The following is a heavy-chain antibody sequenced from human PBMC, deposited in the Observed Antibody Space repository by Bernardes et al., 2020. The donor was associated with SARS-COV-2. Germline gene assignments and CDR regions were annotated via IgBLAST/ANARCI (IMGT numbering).Heavy chain of an antibody. V-gene: IGHV4-34*01. CDR3: ARGRILRYFDWFGRGPDDF. CDR2: IDQSGKT. D-gene: IGHD3-9*01. Sequence: SETLSLTCGVYGWAFSGHYWSWIRQPPGKGLEWIGSIDQSGKTNYNPSLKSRVTMSVDTSNRQFFLKLSSVTAADTAVYYCARGRILRYFDWFGRGPDDFGGQGTLVTVSS. J-gene: IGHJ4*02. CDR1: GWAFSGHY.